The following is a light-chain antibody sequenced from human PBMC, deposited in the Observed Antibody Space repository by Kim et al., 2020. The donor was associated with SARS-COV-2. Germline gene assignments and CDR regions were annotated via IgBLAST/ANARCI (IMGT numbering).Light chain of an antibody. J-gene: IGLJ3*02. V-gene: IGLV1-40*01. CDR3: QSYDSSLSGWV. Sequence: QRVTISCAGSSSNIGAGYDVHWYQQLPGTATTLLIYGNSNRPSGVADRFSGSKSGTSDSLAITVLQAEDEADYYCQSYDSSLSGWVFGGGTQLTVL. CDR2: GNS. CDR1: SSNIGAGYD.